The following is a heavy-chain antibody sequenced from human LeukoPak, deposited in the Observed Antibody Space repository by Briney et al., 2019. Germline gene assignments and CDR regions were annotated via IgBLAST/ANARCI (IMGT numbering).Heavy chain of an antibody. D-gene: IGHD6-13*01. CDR3: ATRPGGSTWYGVFDY. Sequence: SETLSLTWTFSGTSISSHYWSWIRQPPGKGIEWIGYIYSGGSTNYNPSLKSRVTMSVDTSKNQFSLALTSVTAADTALYFCATRPGGSTWYGVFDYWSPGTLVTVS. CDR2: IYSGGST. J-gene: IGHJ4*02. V-gene: IGHV4-59*11. CDR1: GTSISSHY.